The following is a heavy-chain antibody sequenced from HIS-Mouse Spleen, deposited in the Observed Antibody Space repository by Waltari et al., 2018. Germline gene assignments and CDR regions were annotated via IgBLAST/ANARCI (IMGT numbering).Heavy chain of an antibody. D-gene: IGHD6-13*01. V-gene: IGHV4-39*07. CDR2: IYYSGRT. J-gene: IGHJ2*01. CDR1: GGSISSSSYY. CDR3: AREIPYSSSWYDWYFDL. Sequence: QLQLQESGPGLVKPSETLSLTCTVSGGSISSSSYYWGWIRQPPGKGLEWIGSIYYSGRTYDNPSLKSRVPISVDPSKNQFSLKLSSVTAADTAVYYCAREIPYSSSWYDWYFDLWGRGTLVTVSS.